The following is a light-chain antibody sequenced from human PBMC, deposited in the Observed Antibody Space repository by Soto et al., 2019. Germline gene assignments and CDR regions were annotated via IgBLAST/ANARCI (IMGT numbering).Light chain of an antibody. CDR3: QQYNSYT. Sequence: DIPMTQSPSTLSASVGDRVSITCRASQSITNWLAWYQQKPGKAPKLLIYRASSLESGVPSRFSGSGSGTEFTLTISSLQPDDFATYYCQQYNSYTFGQGTKLEIK. CDR2: RAS. J-gene: IGKJ2*01. CDR1: QSITNW. V-gene: IGKV1-5*03.